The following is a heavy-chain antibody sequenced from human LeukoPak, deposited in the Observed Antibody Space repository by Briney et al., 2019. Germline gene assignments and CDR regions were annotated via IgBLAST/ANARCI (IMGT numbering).Heavy chain of an antibody. D-gene: IGHD5-24*01. CDR3: AREDGDAFDI. V-gene: IGHV3-48*03. J-gene: IGHJ3*02. Sequence: PGGSLRLSCAASGFTFSSYEMDWARRAPGKGLEWVSYIGSSGGSRYYADSVKGRFTSSRDNAKNSLYQQMNSLRVEDTAVYYCAREDGDAFDIWGQGTVVSVSS. CDR2: IGSSGGSR. CDR1: GFTFSSYE.